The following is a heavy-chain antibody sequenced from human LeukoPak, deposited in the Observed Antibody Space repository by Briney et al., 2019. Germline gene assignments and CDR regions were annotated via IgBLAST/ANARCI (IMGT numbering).Heavy chain of an antibody. CDR2: IYSSGST. CDR1: GYSISSGYS. D-gene: IGHD3-3*01. CDR3: ARRKTLFWYFDY. Sequence: SETLSLTCAVSGYSISSGYSWDWIRQSPGQGLVWIGNIYSSGSTYYNPSLKSRVTISVDTSKNQFSLSLNSVTAADTAVYYCARRKTLFWYFDYWGQGTLVTVSS. V-gene: IGHV4-38-2*01. J-gene: IGHJ4*02.